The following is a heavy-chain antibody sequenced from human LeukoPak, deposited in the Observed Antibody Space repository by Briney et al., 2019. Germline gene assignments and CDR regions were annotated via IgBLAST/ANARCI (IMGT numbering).Heavy chain of an antibody. CDR3: ARGGGMDIVGANLAFDI. CDR2: ISSSGSTI. J-gene: IGHJ3*02. V-gene: IGHV3-48*03. Sequence: GGSLRLSCAASGFTFSSYEMNWVRQAPGKGLEWVSYISSSGSTIYYADSVKGRFTISRDNAKNSLYLQMNSLRAEDTAVYYCARGGGMDIVGANLAFDIWGQGTMVTVSS. CDR1: GFTFSSYE. D-gene: IGHD1-26*01.